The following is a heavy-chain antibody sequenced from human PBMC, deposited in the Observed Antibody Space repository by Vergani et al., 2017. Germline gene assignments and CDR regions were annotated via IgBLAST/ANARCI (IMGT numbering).Heavy chain of an antibody. V-gene: IGHV3-30*18. CDR2: ISYDGSNK. Sequence: QVQLVESGGGVGQPGRSLRLSCTASGFTFSNYGMHWVRQAPGKGLEWVAVISYDGSNKYYAESVKGRFTISRDNSKNTLYLQMNSLRAEDTAVYYCAKDGSDYGDKYYYGMDVWGQGTTVTVSS. J-gene: IGHJ6*02. CDR1: GFTFSNYG. CDR3: AKDGSDYGDKYYYGMDV. D-gene: IGHD4-17*01.